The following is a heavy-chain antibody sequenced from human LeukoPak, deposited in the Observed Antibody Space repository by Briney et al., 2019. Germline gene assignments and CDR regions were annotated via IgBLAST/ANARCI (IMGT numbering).Heavy chain of an antibody. CDR3: AKAQAMADYYCYGMDV. Sequence: GGSLRLSCAASGFTFSSYAMSWVRQAPGKGLEWVSAISGSGGSTYYADSVKGRFTISRDNSKNTLYLQMNSLRAEDTAVYYCAKAQAMADYYCYGMDVWGQGTTVTVSS. J-gene: IGHJ6*02. CDR1: GFTFSSYA. CDR2: ISGSGGST. V-gene: IGHV3-23*01. D-gene: IGHD5-18*01.